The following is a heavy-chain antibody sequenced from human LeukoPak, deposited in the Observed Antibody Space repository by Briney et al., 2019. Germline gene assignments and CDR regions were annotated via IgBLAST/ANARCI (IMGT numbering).Heavy chain of an antibody. CDR3: ARLIVSDAFDI. D-gene: IGHD2-15*01. Sequence: SETLSLTCAVYGGSFSGYYWSWIRQPPGKGLEWIGYIYYSGSTNYNPSLESRVTISVDTSKNQFSLKLSSVTAADTAVYYCARLIVSDAFDIWGQGTMVTVSS. CDR2: IYYSGST. CDR1: GGSFSGYY. J-gene: IGHJ3*02. V-gene: IGHV4-59*08.